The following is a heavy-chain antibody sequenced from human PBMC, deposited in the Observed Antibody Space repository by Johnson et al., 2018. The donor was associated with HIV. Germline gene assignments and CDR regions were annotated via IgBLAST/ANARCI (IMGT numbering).Heavy chain of an antibody. D-gene: IGHD3-10*01. CDR1: GFTVSSNN. Sequence: EVQLVESGGGLVQPGGSLRLSCAASGFTVSSNNMSWGRQAPGKGLEWVSVTYSGGNTYYVDSVKARLPISRDNSKNTLYLQMNSLRAGDTAVYYCARDRPYYYGSGDAFDIWGQGTMVTVSS. CDR3: ARDRPYYYGSGDAFDI. J-gene: IGHJ3*02. CDR2: TYSGGNT. V-gene: IGHV3-66*01.